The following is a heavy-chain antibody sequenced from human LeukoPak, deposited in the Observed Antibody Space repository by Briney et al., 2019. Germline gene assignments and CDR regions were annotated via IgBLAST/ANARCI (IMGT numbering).Heavy chain of an antibody. V-gene: IGHV3-33*01. Sequence: TGGSLRLSCAASGFTFSSYGMHWVRQAPGKGLEWVAVTWYDGSNKYYADSVKGRFTISRDNSKNTLYLQMNSLRAEDTAVYYCARMACGGWLQIPRACPFDYWGQGTLVTVSS. CDR3: ARMACGGWLQIPRACPFDY. CDR2: TWYDGSNK. D-gene: IGHD5-24*01. CDR1: GFTFSSYG. J-gene: IGHJ4*02.